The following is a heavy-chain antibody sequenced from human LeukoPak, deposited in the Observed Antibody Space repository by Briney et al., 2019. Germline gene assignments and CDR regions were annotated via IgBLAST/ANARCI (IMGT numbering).Heavy chain of an antibody. D-gene: IGHD7-27*01. V-gene: IGHV3-30*03. CDR3: ARDITGDPPPYYFDY. Sequence: GGSLRLSCAASGFTFSSYGMHWVRQAPGKGLEWVALISYDGSNKYYADSVEGRFTISRDNSKSMLYLQMNSLRAEDTAVYYCARDITGDPPPYYFDYWGQGSLVTVSS. J-gene: IGHJ4*02. CDR1: GFTFSSYG. CDR2: ISYDGSNK.